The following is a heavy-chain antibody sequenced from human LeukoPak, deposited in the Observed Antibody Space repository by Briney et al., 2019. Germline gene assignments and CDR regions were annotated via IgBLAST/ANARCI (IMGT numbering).Heavy chain of an antibody. Sequence: SETLSLTCTVSGGSISSYYWSWIRQPPGKGLEWIGYIYTSGSTNYNPSLKSRVTISVDTSKNQFSLKLSSVTAADTAVYYCARHVRYYDSSGYYWFDPWGQGTLVTVSS. V-gene: IGHV4-4*09. D-gene: IGHD3-22*01. CDR1: GGSISSYY. CDR3: ARHVRYYDSSGYYWFDP. J-gene: IGHJ5*02. CDR2: IYTSGST.